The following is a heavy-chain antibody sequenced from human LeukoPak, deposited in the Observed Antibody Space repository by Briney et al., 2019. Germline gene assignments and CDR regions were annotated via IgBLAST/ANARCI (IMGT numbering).Heavy chain of an antibody. D-gene: IGHD1-26*01. Sequence: PGGSLRLSCAASGFTFSSYAMHWVRQAPGKGLEWVAVISYDGSNKYYADSVKGRFTISRDNSKNTLYLQMNSLRAEDTAVYYCARAVGAPVDAFDIWGQGTMVTVSS. J-gene: IGHJ3*02. CDR1: GFTFSSYA. CDR2: ISYDGSNK. V-gene: IGHV3-30-3*01. CDR3: ARAVGAPVDAFDI.